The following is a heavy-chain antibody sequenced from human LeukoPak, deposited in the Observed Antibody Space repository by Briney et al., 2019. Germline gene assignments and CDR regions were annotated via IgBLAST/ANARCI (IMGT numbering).Heavy chain of an antibody. CDR2: ITSAGNT. Sequence: GGSLRLSCAASGFSFSTYAMSWVRQAPGKGLEWVSAITSAGNTYYADSVKGRFTISRDSSKNTLYLQMNSLRSEDTAVYYCAKGGGPYHLPTDYWGQGTLVTVSS. CDR1: GFSFSTYA. D-gene: IGHD2-2*01. J-gene: IGHJ4*02. V-gene: IGHV3-23*01. CDR3: AKGGGPYHLPTDY.